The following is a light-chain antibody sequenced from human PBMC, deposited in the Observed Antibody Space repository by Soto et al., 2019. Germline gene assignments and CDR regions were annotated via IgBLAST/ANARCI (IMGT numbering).Light chain of an antibody. J-gene: IGKJ1*01. CDR3: QQYNTYSPTWT. CDR2: DAS. Sequence: DVQMTQSPSTLSASVGDRDTITCRASQSISHWLAWYQQKPGKAPKLLIYDASSLEGGVPSRFSGSGSGTEFTLTISSLQRDDSATYYCQQYNTYSPTWTFGQGTKVDIK. CDR1: QSISHW. V-gene: IGKV1-5*01.